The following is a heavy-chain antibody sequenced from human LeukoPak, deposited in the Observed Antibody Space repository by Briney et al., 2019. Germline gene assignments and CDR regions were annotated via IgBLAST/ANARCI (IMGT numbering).Heavy chain of an antibody. Sequence: SETLSLTCTVSGGSISSSSYYWGWIRQPPGKGLERNGSIYYSGSTYYNPSLKSRVTISVDTSKNQFSLKLSSVTAADTAVYYCARDRAITIFGVVIIYYFDYWGQGTLVTVSS. V-gene: IGHV4-39*07. D-gene: IGHD3-3*01. CDR2: IYYSGST. CDR3: ARDRAITIFGVVIIYYFDY. CDR1: GGSISSSSYY. J-gene: IGHJ4*02.